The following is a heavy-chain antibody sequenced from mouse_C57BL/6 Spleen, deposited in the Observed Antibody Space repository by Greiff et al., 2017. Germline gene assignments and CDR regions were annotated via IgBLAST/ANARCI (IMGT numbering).Heavy chain of an antibody. J-gene: IGHJ4*01. CDR3: ASFGSMDY. CDR1: GYSFTSGYY. Sequence: EVQLVEPGPGLVKPSPSLSLSCYVSGYSFTSGYYWNWIRQFPGNQLEGMSYISYDGSNNYNPSLKNQISITRDTSKNQFFLKLNSVTTEDTATYYGASFGSMDYWGQGTSVTVSS. CDR2: ISYDGSN. V-gene: IGHV3-6*01. D-gene: IGHD1-1*01.